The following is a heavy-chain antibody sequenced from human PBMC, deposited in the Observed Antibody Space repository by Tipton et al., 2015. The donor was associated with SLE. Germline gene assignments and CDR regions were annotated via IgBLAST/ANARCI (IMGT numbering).Heavy chain of an antibody. J-gene: IGHJ4*02. CDR3: ARVAAYGDFDY. CDR2: IYYSGTT. Sequence: LRLSCTVSGGSISNSSYYWGWVRQPPGKGLEWIGSIYYSGTTYYNPSLRSRVTISVDTSKNQFSLNLSSVTAADTAVYYCARVAAYGDFDYWGQGTLVTVSS. CDR1: GGSISNSSYY. V-gene: IGHV4-39*01. D-gene: IGHD4-17*01.